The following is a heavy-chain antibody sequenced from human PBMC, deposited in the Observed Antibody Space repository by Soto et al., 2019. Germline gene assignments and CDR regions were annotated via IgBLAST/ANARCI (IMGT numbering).Heavy chain of an antibody. Sequence: PGGSLRLSCAASGFTFSSYWMHWVRQAPGKGLVWVSRINRDGSSINYADSARGRVTISRDNAKNTLYLQVNGLRAEDTAVYYCAREIATTGEYYFDYWGQGILVTVS. V-gene: IGHV3-74*01. CDR2: INRDGSSI. D-gene: IGHD6-13*01. CDR1: GFTFSSYW. J-gene: IGHJ4*02. CDR3: AREIATTGEYYFDY.